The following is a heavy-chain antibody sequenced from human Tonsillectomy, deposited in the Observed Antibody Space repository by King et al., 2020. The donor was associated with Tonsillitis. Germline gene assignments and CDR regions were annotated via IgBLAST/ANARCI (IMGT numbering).Heavy chain of an antibody. CDR1: GFTFSRYW. D-gene: IGHD3-22*01. CDR3: ARRATYSYDSSGFSFGVSERRGMDV. J-gene: IGHJ6*02. CDR2: IKQDGSEK. V-gene: IGHV3-7*01. Sequence: VQLVESGGGLVQPGGSLRLSCAASGFTFSRYWMNWVRQAPGKGLEWAANIKQDGSEKYYVDSVKGRFNISRDNAENSLYLQMNSLRGADTAVYYCARRATYSYDSSGFSFGVSERRGMDVWGQGATVTVSS.